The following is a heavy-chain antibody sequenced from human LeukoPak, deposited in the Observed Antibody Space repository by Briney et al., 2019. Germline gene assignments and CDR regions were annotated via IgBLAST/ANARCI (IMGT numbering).Heavy chain of an antibody. CDR3: ARVGSMLSRLFDP. V-gene: IGHV4-4*07. D-gene: IGHD3-10*01. CDR1: GGSISSNY. Sequence: SETLSLTCTVPGGSISSNYWSWIRQPAGKGLEWIGRIYTSGSTNYNPSLKSRVTMSVDTSKNQFSLKLSSVTAADTAVYFCARVGSMLSRLFDPWGQGTLVTVFS. CDR2: IYTSGST. J-gene: IGHJ5*02.